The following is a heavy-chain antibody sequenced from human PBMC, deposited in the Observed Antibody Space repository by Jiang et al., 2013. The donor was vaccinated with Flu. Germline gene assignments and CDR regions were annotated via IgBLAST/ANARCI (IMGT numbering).Heavy chain of an antibody. V-gene: IGHV4-39*01. CDR3: ARPGERTNEDAFDI. CDR2: IYYSGST. CDR1: GGSISSSSYY. D-gene: IGHD1-1*01. J-gene: IGHJ3*02. Sequence: LLKPSETLSLTCTVSGGSISSSSYYWGWIRQPPGKGLEWIGSIYYSGSTYYNPSLKSRVTISVDTSKNQFSLKLSSVTAADTAVYYCARPGERTNEDAFDIWGQGTMVTVSS.